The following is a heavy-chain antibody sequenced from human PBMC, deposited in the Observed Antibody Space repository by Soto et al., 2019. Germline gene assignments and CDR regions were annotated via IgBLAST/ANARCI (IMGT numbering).Heavy chain of an antibody. D-gene: IGHD3-10*01. Sequence: QVQLQESGPGLVKPSQTLSLNCSVSGVSIYSDDYYWSWIRQHAGQGLEWIGYIFYSGTTFYNPSLKSRVTISIDASKNQFSLEMSSVTAADTAVYYCAKVRGHAFDIRGQGTMVTVSS. CDR2: IFYSGTT. V-gene: IGHV4-31*03. CDR3: AKVRGHAFDI. J-gene: IGHJ3*02. CDR1: GVSIYSDDYY.